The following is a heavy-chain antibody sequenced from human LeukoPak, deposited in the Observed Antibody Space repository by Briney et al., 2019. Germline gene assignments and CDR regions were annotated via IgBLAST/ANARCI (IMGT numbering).Heavy chain of an antibody. D-gene: IGHD3-22*01. Sequence: GGSLRLSCAASGFTFSTYTMNWVRQAPGKGLEWVSSISTSSTYIYYADSVKGRFTISRDNDKNSLYLQMNSLRVEDTAVYYCARTRKTYYDSSGYYSAFDCWGQGILVTVSS. V-gene: IGHV3-21*04. CDR3: ARTRKTYYDSSGYYSAFDC. CDR1: GFTFSTYT. CDR2: ISTSSTYI. J-gene: IGHJ4*02.